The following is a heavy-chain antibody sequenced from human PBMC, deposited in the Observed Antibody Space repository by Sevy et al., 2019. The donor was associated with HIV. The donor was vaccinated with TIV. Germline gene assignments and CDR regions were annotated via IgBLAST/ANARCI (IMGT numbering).Heavy chain of an antibody. J-gene: IGHJ6*03. CDR3: AKADYYYYYMDV. CDR2: ISGSGGST. V-gene: IGHV3-23*01. CDR1: GFTFSSYA. Sequence: GGSLRLSCAASGFTFSSYAMSWVHQAPGKGLEWVSAISGSGGSTYYADSVKGRSTISRDNSKNTLYLQMNSLRAEDTAVYYCAKADYYYYYMDVWGKGTTVTVSS.